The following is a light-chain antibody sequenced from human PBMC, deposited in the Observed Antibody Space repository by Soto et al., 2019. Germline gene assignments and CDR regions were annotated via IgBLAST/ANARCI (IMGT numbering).Light chain of an antibody. V-gene: IGLV2-14*01. J-gene: IGLJ1*01. CDR2: DVS. Sequence: SVLTQPSSLSGSPGHSITISCTGTSSDVGGYNYASWYQQHPGKAPKLMIYDVSNRPSGVSNSFSGSKSGNTASLTISGLQAEDEADYYCSSYTSSSTLVFGTGTKVTVL. CDR3: SSYTSSSTLV. CDR1: SSDVGGYNY.